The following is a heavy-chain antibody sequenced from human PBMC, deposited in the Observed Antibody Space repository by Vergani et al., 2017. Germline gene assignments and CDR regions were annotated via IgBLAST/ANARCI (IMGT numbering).Heavy chain of an antibody. Sequence: QVQLVESGGGVVQPGGSLRLSCAASGFTFSSYGMHWVRQAPGKGLEWVAFIRHDGSNKYYADSVKGRFTISRDNSKNTLYLQMNSLRAEDTAVYYCAKEGEYQLLFGNYFDYWGQGTLVTVSS. V-gene: IGHV3-30*02. J-gene: IGHJ4*02. CDR3: AKEGEYQLLFGNYFDY. CDR2: IRHDGSNK. CDR1: GFTFSSYG. D-gene: IGHD2-2*01.